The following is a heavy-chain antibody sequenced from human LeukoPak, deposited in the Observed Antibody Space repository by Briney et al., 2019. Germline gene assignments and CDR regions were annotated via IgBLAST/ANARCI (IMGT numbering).Heavy chain of an antibody. V-gene: IGHV1-2*02. CDR2: INPNSGGT. Sequence: GASVKVSCKASGYSFTGYYMHWVRLAHGQGIGWMGWINPNSGGTNYAQKFQGRVTMTRDTSISTAYMELSRLRSDDTAVYYCARDDPFRGVCFFWGQGTLVTVSS. J-gene: IGHJ4*02. D-gene: IGHD2-8*01. CDR3: ARDDPFRGVCFF. CDR1: GYSFTGYY.